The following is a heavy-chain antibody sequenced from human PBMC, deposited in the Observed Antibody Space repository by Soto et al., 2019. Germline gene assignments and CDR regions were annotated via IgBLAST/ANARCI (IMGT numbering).Heavy chain of an antibody. V-gene: IGHV3-72*01. CDR1: GFTVSDHY. Sequence: EVQLVEAGGGLVQPGGSLRLSCAASGFTVSDHYMDWVRQAPGKGLEWVGRTRNKANSYTTEYAASVKGRFTISRDDSKNSLYLQMNSLKTEDTAVYYCVRGASGSYSFDYWGQGTLVTVSS. J-gene: IGHJ4*02. CDR2: TRNKANSYTT. D-gene: IGHD1-26*01. CDR3: VRGASGSYSFDY.